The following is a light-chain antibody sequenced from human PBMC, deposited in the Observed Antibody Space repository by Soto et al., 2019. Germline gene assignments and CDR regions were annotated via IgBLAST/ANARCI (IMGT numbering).Light chain of an antibody. CDR3: QQSGSSPIT. CDR2: DAS. J-gene: IGKJ5*01. CDR1: QSVSNNY. Sequence: EIVLTQSPGTLSLSPGERATLSCRASQSVSNNYLAWYQQKPGLAPRLIIYDASTRATDIPDRFSGSGSGTDFTLTISRLEPEDFAVYYCQQSGSSPITFGQGTRLEIK. V-gene: IGKV3D-20*01.